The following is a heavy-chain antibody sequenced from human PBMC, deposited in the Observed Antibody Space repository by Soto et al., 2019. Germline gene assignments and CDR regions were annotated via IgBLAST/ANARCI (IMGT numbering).Heavy chain of an antibody. D-gene: IGHD2-15*01. CDR3: ARNQPQRYCSGGTCRPAYGMDV. Sequence: SETLSLTCTVSGGSISSGSFYWAWIRHPPGKGLEWIGIIYYSGDTYYSPSLAGRLTMSVDTSNQFSLTLRSVTAADTALYYCARNQPQRYCSGGTCRPAYGMDVWGQGTTVTVSS. CDR1: GGSISSGSFY. CDR2: IYYSGDT. J-gene: IGHJ6*02. V-gene: IGHV4-39*01.